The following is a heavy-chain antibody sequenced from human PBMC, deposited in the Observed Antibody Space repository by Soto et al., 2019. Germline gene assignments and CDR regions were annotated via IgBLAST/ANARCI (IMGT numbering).Heavy chain of an antibody. CDR3: ARGVVRTKKGHLFDP. D-gene: IGHD3-10*01. V-gene: IGHV3-13*01. Sequence: EVQLVESGGGLVQPGGSLRLSCAASGFTFSSYDMPWVRQATGKGLEWVSAIGTAGDTYYPRSVKGRFTLSRENAKNSLYLQRNSLRAEYTAVYYCARGVVRTKKGHLFDPWGQGTLVTVSS. CDR1: GFTFSSYD. CDR2: IGTAGDT. J-gene: IGHJ5*02.